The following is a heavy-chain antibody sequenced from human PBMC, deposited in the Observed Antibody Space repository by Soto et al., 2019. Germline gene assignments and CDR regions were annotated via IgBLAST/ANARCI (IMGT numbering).Heavy chain of an antibody. D-gene: IGHD3-9*01. Sequence: QVQLVESGGGVVQPGRSLRLSCAASGFTFSSYAMHWVRQAPGKGLEWVAVISYDGSNKYYADSVKGRFTISRDNSKNTLYLQMNSLRAEDTAVYYCARVGCTMTGDYWDYGMDVWGQGTTVTVSS. J-gene: IGHJ6*02. CDR1: GFTFSSYA. V-gene: IGHV3-30-3*01. CDR2: ISYDGSNK. CDR3: ARVGCTMTGDYWDYGMDV.